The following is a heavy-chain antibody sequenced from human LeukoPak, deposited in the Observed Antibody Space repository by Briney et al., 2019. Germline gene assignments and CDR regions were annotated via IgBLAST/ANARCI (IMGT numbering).Heavy chain of an antibody. CDR3: ARLVDVGNCYDSSGYLTPFDS. CDR1: GGSISSSSYY. V-gene: IGHV4-39*01. Sequence: SETLSLTCTVSGGSISSSSYYWGWIRQPPGKGLEWIGSIYYSGSTYYNPSLKSRVTISVDTSKNQFSLKLSSVTAADTAVYYCARLVDVGNCYDSSGYLTPFDSWGQGTLVTVSS. CDR2: IYYSGST. D-gene: IGHD3-22*01. J-gene: IGHJ4*02.